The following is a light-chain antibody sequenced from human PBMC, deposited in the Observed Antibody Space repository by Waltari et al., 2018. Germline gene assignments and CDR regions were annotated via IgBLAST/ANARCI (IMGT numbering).Light chain of an antibody. V-gene: IGKV3-20*01. J-gene: IGKJ2*01. CDR1: HTIKTY. Sequence: VLTQSPDSLSLPPGERVSLSCRAIHTIKTYLAWYQHRPGQPPRLLIHGASSRAAGIPDRFSGSGSGTDFTLTISRLEPEDVAVYYCQQYGTSPPHTFGQGTKLEIK. CDR2: GAS. CDR3: QQYGTSPPHT.